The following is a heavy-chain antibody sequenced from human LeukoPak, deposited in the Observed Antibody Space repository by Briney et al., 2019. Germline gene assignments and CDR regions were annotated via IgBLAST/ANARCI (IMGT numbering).Heavy chain of an antibody. V-gene: IGHV4-39*07. J-gene: IGHJ3*02. CDR3: ARQDIVVVVAATPMAFDI. CDR1: GGSISSGGYY. CDR2: IYYSGST. Sequence: SETLSLTCTVSGGSISSGGYYWSWIRQHPGKGLEWIGSIYYSGSTYYNPSLKSRVTISVDTSKNQFSLKLSSVTAADTAVYYCARQDIVVVVAATPMAFDIWGQGTMVTVSS. D-gene: IGHD2-15*01.